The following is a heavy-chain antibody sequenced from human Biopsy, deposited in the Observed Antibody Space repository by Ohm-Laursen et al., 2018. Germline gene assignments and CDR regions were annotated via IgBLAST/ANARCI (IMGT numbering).Heavy chain of an antibody. D-gene: IGHD1-1*01. J-gene: IGHJ6*02. CDR3: ARAKLEPVYYYYGMDV. CDR2: INTENGNT. CDR1: GYTFISYG. Sequence: SVKVSCKASGYTFISYGISWVRQAPGQGLEWMGWINTENGNTIYAQNLQGRVTMTADTSTSTAYMEVTSLRSDDTAVYYCARAKLEPVYYYYGMDVWGQGTTVTVSS. V-gene: IGHV1-18*01.